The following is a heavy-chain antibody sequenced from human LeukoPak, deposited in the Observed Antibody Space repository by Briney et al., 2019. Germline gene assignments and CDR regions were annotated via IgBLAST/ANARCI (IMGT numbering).Heavy chain of an antibody. CDR2: IYYSGST. CDR1: GGSISSSSYY. CDR3: ARILMTYYYGSGSYSLDYFDY. D-gene: IGHD3-10*01. J-gene: IGHJ4*02. V-gene: IGHV4-39*01. Sequence: SETLSLTCTVSGGSISSSSYYWGWIRQPPGKGLEWIGSIYYSGSTYYSPSLKSRVTISVDTSKNQFSLKLSSVTAADTAVYYCARILMTYYYGSGSYSLDYFDYWGQGTLVTVSS.